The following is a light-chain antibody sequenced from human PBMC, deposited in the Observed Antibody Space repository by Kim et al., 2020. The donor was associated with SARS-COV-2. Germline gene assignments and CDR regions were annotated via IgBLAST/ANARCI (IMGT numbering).Light chain of an antibody. J-gene: IGLJ1*01. CDR3: QVWDTSSDHHYV. Sequence: SYELTQPPSLSVAPGKTARITCVGNNIGSKSVHWYRQKTGQAPVVVMCFDSDRPSGIPERFSGSNSGNTATLTISGVEAGDEADYYCQVWDTSSDHHYVFGTGTKVTVL. CDR2: FDS. CDR1: NIGSKS. V-gene: IGLV3-21*04.